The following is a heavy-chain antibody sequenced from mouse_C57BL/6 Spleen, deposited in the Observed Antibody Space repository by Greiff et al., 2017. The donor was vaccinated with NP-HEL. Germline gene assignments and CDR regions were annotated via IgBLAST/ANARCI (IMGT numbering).Heavy chain of an antibody. CDR1: GYAFSSYW. CDR3: ARRITTVVGYFDY. V-gene: IGHV1-80*01. CDR2: IYPGDGDT. J-gene: IGHJ2*01. Sequence: QVQLKQSGAELVKPGASVKISCKASGYAFSSYWMNWVKQRPGKGLEWIGQIYPGDGDTNYNGKFKGKATLTADKSSSTAYMQLSSLTSEDSAVYFCARRITTVVGYFDYWGQGTTLTVSS. D-gene: IGHD1-1*01.